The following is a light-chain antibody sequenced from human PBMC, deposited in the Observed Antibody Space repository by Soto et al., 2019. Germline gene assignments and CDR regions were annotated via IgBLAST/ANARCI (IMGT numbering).Light chain of an antibody. J-gene: IGKJ5*01. CDR2: RAS. Sequence: EIVMTQPPSTLSLSPVERATLSCRASHSVSSNLACYQQQPGQAPRLLISRASTRATGIPARFSGSGSGTEFTLPISSLQSEDFAVYYCQQYDNWPLITFGQGTRLETK. CDR1: HSVSSN. CDR3: QQYDNWPLIT. V-gene: IGKV3-15*01.